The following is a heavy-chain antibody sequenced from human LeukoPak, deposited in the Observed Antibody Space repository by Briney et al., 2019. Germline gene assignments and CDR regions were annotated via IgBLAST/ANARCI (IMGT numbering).Heavy chain of an antibody. V-gene: IGHV3-30*02. Sequence: GGSLRLSCAASGFTFSSYGMHWVRQAPGKGLEWVAFIRYDGSNKYYADSVKGRFTISRGNSKNTLYLQMNSLRAEDTAVYYCASEPYYYDSSGCTPGGYWGQGTLVTVSS. CDR3: ASEPYYYDSSGCTPGGY. CDR2: IRYDGSNK. J-gene: IGHJ4*02. CDR1: GFTFSSYG. D-gene: IGHD3-22*01.